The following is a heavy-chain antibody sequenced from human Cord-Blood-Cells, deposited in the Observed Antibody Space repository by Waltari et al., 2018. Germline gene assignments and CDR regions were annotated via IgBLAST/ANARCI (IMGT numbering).Heavy chain of an antibody. CDR1: GGSFSGYY. D-gene: IGHD3-16*01. J-gene: IGHJ6*02. V-gene: IGHV4-34*01. Sequence: QVQLQQWGAGLLKPSETLSLTCAVYGGSFSGYYWSWIRQPPGKGLEWIGEINHSGSTNYNPSLKSRVTISVDTSKNQFSLKLSSVTAADTAVYYCARVYYDYVYGMDVWAKGPWSPSP. CDR3: ARVYYDYVYGMDV. CDR2: INHSGST.